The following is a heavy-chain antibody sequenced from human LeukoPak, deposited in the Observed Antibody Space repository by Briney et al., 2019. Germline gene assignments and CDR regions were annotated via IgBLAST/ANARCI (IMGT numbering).Heavy chain of an antibody. Sequence: KPGGSLRLSCAASGFTFSSYSMNWAREAPGKGLEWVSSISSSSSYIYYADSVKGRFTISRDNAKNSLYLQMNSLRAEDTAVYYCARDKPGIAVAGYWGQGTLVTVSS. CDR3: ARDKPGIAVAGY. V-gene: IGHV3-21*01. J-gene: IGHJ4*02. CDR1: GFTFSSYS. D-gene: IGHD6-19*01. CDR2: ISSSSSYI.